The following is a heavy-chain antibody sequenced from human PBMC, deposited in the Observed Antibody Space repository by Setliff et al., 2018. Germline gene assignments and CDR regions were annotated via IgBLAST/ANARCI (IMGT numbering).Heavy chain of an antibody. Sequence: SETLSLTCTVSDGSISTYYWSWIRQPPGRGLEYIGYIYTSGIINYNPSLKSRVTMSLDTSKNNFSMQLRSVTAADTALYFCARGYYNFLSGYYTPYYFDYWGQGTLVTVSS. V-gene: IGHV4-59*01. CDR1: DGSISTYY. J-gene: IGHJ4*02. CDR2: IYTSGII. CDR3: ARGYYNFLSGYYTPYYFDY. D-gene: IGHD3-3*01.